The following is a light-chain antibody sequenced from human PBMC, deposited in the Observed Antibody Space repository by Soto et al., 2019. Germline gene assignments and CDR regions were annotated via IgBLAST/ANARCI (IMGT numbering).Light chain of an antibody. V-gene: IGLV2-14*01. CDR2: EVS. CDR3: SSYTSSSTLV. Sequence: QSVLTQPASVSGSPGQSITISCTGTSSDAGGYNYVSWYQQHPGKAPKLMIYEVSNRPSGVSNRFSGSKSGNMASLTISGLQAEDEADYYCSSYTSSSTLVFGGGTQLTVL. J-gene: IGLJ2*01. CDR1: SSDAGGYNY.